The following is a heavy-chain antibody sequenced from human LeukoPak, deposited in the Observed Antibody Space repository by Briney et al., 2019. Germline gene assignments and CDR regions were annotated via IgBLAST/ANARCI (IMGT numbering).Heavy chain of an antibody. Sequence: GGSLRLSCAASGFTFSSYEMNWVRQAPGKGLEWVAVIWYDGSNKYYADSVKGRFTISRDNSKNTLYLQMNSLRAEDTAVYYCARARYCTNGVCYTYGMDVWGQGTTVTVSS. CDR2: IWYDGSNK. CDR1: GFTFSSYE. CDR3: ARARYCTNGVCYTYGMDV. V-gene: IGHV3-33*08. D-gene: IGHD2-8*01. J-gene: IGHJ6*02.